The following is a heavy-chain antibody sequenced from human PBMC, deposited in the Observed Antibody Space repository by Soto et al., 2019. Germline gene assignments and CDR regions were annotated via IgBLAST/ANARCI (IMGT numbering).Heavy chain of an antibody. D-gene: IGHD2-15*01. J-gene: IGHJ6*02. Sequence: GGSLRLSCAASGFTFSNCGMKWVRQTPGEGLEWDSYISDSGAPKNYADSVKGRLTISRDNGQDSPYLRTNSLRAEETAVYFCARCSRNSCYSYGVDVWGQGATVTVSS. CDR1: GFTFSNCG. V-gene: IGHV3-48*01. CDR3: ARCSRNSCYSYGVDV. CDR2: ISDSGAPK.